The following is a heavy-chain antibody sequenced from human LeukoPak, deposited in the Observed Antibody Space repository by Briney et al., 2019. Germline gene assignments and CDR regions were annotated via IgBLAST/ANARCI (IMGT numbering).Heavy chain of an antibody. D-gene: IGHD3-10*01. J-gene: IGHJ3*02. CDR2: IYYSGST. V-gene: IGHV4-59*01. CDR3: ARVDGRYYYGSGSYSLALDAFDI. CDR1: GGSISSYY. Sequence: SETLSLTCTVSGGSISSYYWSWIRQPPGKGLEWIGYIYYSGSTNYNPSLKSRVTMSGDTSKNQFSLKLSSVTAADTAVYYCARVDGRYYYGSGSYSLALDAFDIWGQGTMVTASS.